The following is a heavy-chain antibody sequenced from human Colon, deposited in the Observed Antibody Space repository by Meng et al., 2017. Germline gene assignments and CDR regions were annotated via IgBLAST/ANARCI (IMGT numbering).Heavy chain of an antibody. V-gene: IGHV4-4*02. CDR3: ARRAPAVNFDS. Sequence: QVQLQESGPGLVKPSGTLSLTCAVSGGSISSTNWWSWVRQPPGKGLEWIGEINHSGSTNHNPSLKIRVIISVDKSKNQFSLRLTSVTAADTAVYYCARRAPAVNFDSWGQGALVTVS. CDR1: GGSISSTNW. CDR2: INHSGST. J-gene: IGHJ4*02. D-gene: IGHD2-2*01.